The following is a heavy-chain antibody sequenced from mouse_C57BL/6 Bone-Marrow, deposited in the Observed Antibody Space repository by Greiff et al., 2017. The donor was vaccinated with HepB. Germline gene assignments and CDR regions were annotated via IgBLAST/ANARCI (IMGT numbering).Heavy chain of an antibody. CDR2: IDPNSGGT. CDR1: GYTFTSYW. J-gene: IGHJ4*01. Sequence: VQLQQPGAELVKPGASVKLSCKASGYTFTSYWMHWVKQRPGRGLEWIGRIDPNSGGTKYNEKFKRKATLTVDKPSSTAYMQLSSLTSEEAAVYYCARGYYGSSPHYYAMDYWGQGTSVTASS. V-gene: IGHV1-72*01. D-gene: IGHD1-1*01. CDR3: ARGYYGSSPHYYAMDY.